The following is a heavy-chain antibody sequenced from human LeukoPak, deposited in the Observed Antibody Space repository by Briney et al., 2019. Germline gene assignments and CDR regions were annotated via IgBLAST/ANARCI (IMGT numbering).Heavy chain of an antibody. Sequence: SSETLSLTCTVSGGSISSSSYYWGWIRQPPGKGLEWIGSIYYSGNTYYNPSLRGRVTISVDTSKNQFSLKLSSVTAADTAVYYCARFVTGDGAFDIWGQGTMATVSS. J-gene: IGHJ3*02. CDR3: ARFVTGDGAFDI. D-gene: IGHD7-27*01. V-gene: IGHV4-39*01. CDR2: IYYSGNT. CDR1: GGSISSSSYY.